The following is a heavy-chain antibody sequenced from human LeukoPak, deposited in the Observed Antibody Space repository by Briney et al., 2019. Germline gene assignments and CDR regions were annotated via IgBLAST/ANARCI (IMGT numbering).Heavy chain of an antibody. CDR1: GGSFSGYY. CDR3: ARGGVSLGGYSCGYPFDY. Sequence: SETLSLTCAVYGGSFSGYYWSWIRQPPGKGLEWIGEINHSGSTNYNPSLKSRVTISVDTSKNQFSLKLSSVTAADTAVYYCARGGVSLGGYSCGYPFDYWGQGTLVTVSS. V-gene: IGHV4-34*01. J-gene: IGHJ4*02. CDR2: INHSGST. D-gene: IGHD5-18*01.